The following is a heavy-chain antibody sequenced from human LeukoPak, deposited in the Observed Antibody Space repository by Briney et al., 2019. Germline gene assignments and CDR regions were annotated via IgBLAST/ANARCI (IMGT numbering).Heavy chain of an antibody. D-gene: IGHD3-16*02. Sequence: SQTLSLTCTVSGGSISGGDYYWSWIRQPPGKGLEWIGYIYYSGSTYYNPSLKSRVTISVDTSKNQFSLKLSSVTAADTAVYYCARGPYVWGSYRPFDYWGQGTLVTVSS. J-gene: IGHJ4*02. CDR1: GGSISGGDYY. CDR3: ARGPYVWGSYRPFDY. CDR2: IYYSGST. V-gene: IGHV4-30-4*08.